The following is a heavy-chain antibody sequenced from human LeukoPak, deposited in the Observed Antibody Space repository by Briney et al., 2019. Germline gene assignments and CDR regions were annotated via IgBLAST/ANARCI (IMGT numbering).Heavy chain of an antibody. CDR2: ISANGDST. V-gene: IGHV3-64D*09. D-gene: IGHD3-16*02. CDR1: EITFSSYA. Sequence: PGGSLRLSCSAPEITFSSYAMHWVRQAPGERLEYVSAISANGDSTYYADSVKGRFTISRDNSSNTLYLQMSSLRAEDTAVYYCVKTPLRLGELSPEYFQHWGQGTLVTVSS. J-gene: IGHJ1*01. CDR3: VKTPLRLGELSPEYFQH.